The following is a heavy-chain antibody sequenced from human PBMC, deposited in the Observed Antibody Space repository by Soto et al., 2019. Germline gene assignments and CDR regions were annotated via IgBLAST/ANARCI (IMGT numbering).Heavy chain of an antibody. CDR3: AREFGDNWNYEAY. D-gene: IGHD1-7*01. V-gene: IGHV4-4*07. CDR1: VRSITSYH. J-gene: IGHJ4*02. CDR2: TYSTGNT. Sequence: SETRSPTCSVSVRSITSYHWSWIRQPAGKGLEWIGRTYSTGNTNYNPSLKSRVTVSIDTSKNQFFLRLNSVTAADSAVYYCAREFGDNWNYEAYWGQGTAVTVSS.